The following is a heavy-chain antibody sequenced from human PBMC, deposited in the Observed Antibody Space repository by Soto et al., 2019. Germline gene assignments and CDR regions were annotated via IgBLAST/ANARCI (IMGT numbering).Heavy chain of an antibody. CDR2: ISSSSSTI. D-gene: IGHD2-15*01. V-gene: IGHV3-48*02. CDR3: ARGCSGGSCLYYYYGMDV. J-gene: IGHJ6*02. CDR1: GFTFSSYS. Sequence: GGSLRLSCAASGFTFSSYSMNWVRQAPGKGLEWVSYISSSSSTIYYADSVKGRFTISRDNAKNSLYLQMNSLRDEDTAVYYCARGCSGGSCLYYYYGMDVWGQGTTVTVSS.